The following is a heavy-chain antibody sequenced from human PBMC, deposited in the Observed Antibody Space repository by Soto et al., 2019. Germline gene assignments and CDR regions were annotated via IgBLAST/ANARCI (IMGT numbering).Heavy chain of an antibody. CDR3: ARLGYCSGGSCRKGNFDY. V-gene: IGHV3-21*01. CDR1: GFTFSSYS. Sequence: GGSLRLSCAASGFTFSSYSMNWVRQAPGKGLEWVSSISSSSSYIYYADSVKGRFTISRDNAKNSLYLQMNSLRAEDTTVYYCARLGYCSGGSCRKGNFDYWGQGTLVTVSS. CDR2: ISSSSSYI. D-gene: IGHD2-15*01. J-gene: IGHJ4*02.